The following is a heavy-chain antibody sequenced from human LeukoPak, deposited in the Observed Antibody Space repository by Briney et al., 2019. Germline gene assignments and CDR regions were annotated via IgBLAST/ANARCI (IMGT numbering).Heavy chain of an antibody. CDR2: IHPYGHT. Sequence: SETLSLTCAVYGGSFSDYYWSWIRQPPGKGLEWIGEIHPYGHTNLNPSLRSRVSISIDTPNNQFSLKLTSVTAADTALYYCSRGKDRSKTGDSWGQGTLVTVSS. V-gene: IGHV4-34*01. J-gene: IGHJ4*02. CDR3: SRGKDRSKTGDS. CDR1: GGSFSDYY. D-gene: IGHD1-14*01.